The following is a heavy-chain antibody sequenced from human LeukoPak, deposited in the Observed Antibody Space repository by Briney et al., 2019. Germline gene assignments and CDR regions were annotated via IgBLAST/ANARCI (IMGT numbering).Heavy chain of an antibody. D-gene: IGHD1-26*01. Sequence: PGGSLRLSCTASGLTFSTSGFNWVRQAPAKGLEWVSSISSSSSYIYYADSVKGRFTISRDNAKNSLYLQMNSLRAEDTAVYYCARGRDSWNINWGQGTLVTVSS. CDR2: ISSSSSYI. J-gene: IGHJ1*01. CDR3: ARGRDSWNIN. CDR1: GLTFSTSG. V-gene: IGHV3-21*01.